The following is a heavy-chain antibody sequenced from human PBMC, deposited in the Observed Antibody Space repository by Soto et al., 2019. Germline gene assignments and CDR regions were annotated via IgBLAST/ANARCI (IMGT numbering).Heavy chain of an antibody. V-gene: IGHV3-23*01. CDR1: GFTFSSYA. CDR2: ISGSGGST. J-gene: IGHJ5*02. D-gene: IGHD6-19*01. Sequence: PGGSLRLSCAASGFTFSSYAMSWVRQAPGKGLEWVSAISGSGGSTYYADSVKGRFTISRDNSKNTLYLQMNSLRAEDTAVYYCAKSDRQWLARRWFDPWGQGTLVTVSS. CDR3: AKSDRQWLARRWFDP.